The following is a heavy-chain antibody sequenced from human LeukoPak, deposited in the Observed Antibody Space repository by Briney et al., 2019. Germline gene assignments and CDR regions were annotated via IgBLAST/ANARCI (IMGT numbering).Heavy chain of an antibody. CDR2: INYSGSA. J-gene: IGHJ4*02. V-gene: IGHV4-59*01. D-gene: IGHD3-3*01. CDR1: GGSISNYY. Sequence: PSETLSLTCTVSGGSISNYYWSWIRQPPGKGLEGIGYINYSGSANYNPSLKSRVTISVDMSKNQFSLKLTSVTAADTAVYYCARVYRDDFWSGYSTHFDYWGQGTLVTVSS. CDR3: ARVYRDDFWSGYSTHFDY.